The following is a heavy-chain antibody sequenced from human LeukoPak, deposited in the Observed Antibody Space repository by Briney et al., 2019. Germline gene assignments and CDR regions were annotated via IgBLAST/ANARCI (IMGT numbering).Heavy chain of an antibody. V-gene: IGHV4-4*07. Sequence: PSETLSLTCTVSGGSISSYYWSRIRQPAGKGLEWIGRIYTSGSTNYNPSLKSRVTMSVDTSKNQFSLKLSSVTAADTAVYYCARDRRAPLNYYYYMDVWGKGTTVTVSS. J-gene: IGHJ6*03. D-gene: IGHD1-26*01. CDR1: GGSISSYY. CDR2: IYTSGST. CDR3: ARDRRAPLNYYYYMDV.